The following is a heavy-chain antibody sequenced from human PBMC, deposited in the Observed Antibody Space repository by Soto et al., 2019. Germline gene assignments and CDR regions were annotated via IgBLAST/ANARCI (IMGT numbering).Heavy chain of an antibody. Sequence: QVQLVQSGAEVKKPGSSVKVSCKASGGTFSSYAISWVRQAPGQGLEWMGEIIPIFGTANYAQKFQGRATITADESTSTAYMELSSLRSEDTAVYYCARDVAAAGPNYYYYGMDVWGQGTTVTVSS. J-gene: IGHJ6*02. D-gene: IGHD6-13*01. CDR1: GGTFSSYA. V-gene: IGHV1-69*12. CDR3: ARDVAAAGPNYYYYGMDV. CDR2: IIPIFGTA.